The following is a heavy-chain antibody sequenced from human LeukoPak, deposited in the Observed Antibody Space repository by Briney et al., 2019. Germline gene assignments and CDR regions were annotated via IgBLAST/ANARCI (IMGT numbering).Heavy chain of an antibody. V-gene: IGHV4-38-2*02. Sequence: ASETLSLTCTVSGYSISSGYYWGWIRQPPGKGLEWIGSIYHSGSTYYNPSLKSRVTISVDTSKNQFSLKLSSVTAADTAVYYCARSTGAYDAFDIWGQGTMVTFSS. CDR3: ARSTGAYDAFDI. D-gene: IGHD7-27*01. CDR2: IYHSGST. J-gene: IGHJ3*02. CDR1: GYSISSGYY.